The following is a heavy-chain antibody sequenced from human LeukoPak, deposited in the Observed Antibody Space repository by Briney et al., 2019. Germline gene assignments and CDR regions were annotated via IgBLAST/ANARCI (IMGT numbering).Heavy chain of an antibody. V-gene: IGHV3-21*01. CDR1: GFTFSSYT. CDR2: ISSTSRYI. J-gene: IGHJ4*02. Sequence: GGSLRLSCAASGFTFSSYTMNWVRQAPGKGLEWVSCISSTSRYIYYADSVKGRFTISRDNAKNSVYLQMNSLRAEDTAVYYCTRAVAADDFSPGYWGQGTLVTVSS. CDR3: TRAVAADDFSPGY. D-gene: IGHD3/OR15-3a*01.